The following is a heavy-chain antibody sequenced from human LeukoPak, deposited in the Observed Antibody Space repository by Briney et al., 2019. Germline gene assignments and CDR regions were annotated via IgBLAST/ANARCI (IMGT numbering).Heavy chain of an antibody. D-gene: IGHD3-22*01. V-gene: IGHV3-21*04. CDR3: AKMGNREYYDSSGYFDY. J-gene: IGHJ4*02. Sequence: PGGSLRLSCAASGFTFSSYSMNWVRQAPGKGLEWVSSISSSSSYIYYADSVKGRFTISRDNAKNSLYLQMNSLRAEDTAVYYCAKMGNREYYDSSGYFDYWGQGTLVTVSS. CDR1: GFTFSSYS. CDR2: ISSSSSYI.